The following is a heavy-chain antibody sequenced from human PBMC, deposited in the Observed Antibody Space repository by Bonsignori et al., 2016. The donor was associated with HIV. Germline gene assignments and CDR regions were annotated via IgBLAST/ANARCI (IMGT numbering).Heavy chain of an antibody. CDR2: ISSSGSTI. Sequence: WIRQPPGKGLEWVSYISSSGSTIYYADSVKGRFTISRDNAKNSLYLQMNSLRAEDTAVYYCAGNYYGSGSYHDAFDIWGQGTMVTVSS. J-gene: IGHJ3*02. V-gene: IGHV3-11*01. D-gene: IGHD3-10*01. CDR3: AGNYYGSGSYHDAFDI.